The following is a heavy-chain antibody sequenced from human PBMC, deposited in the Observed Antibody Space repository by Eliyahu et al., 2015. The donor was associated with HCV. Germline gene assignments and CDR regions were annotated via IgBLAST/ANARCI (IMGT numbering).Heavy chain of an antibody. CDR3: ARDPSTSIIFGLRTDDYYNGLDV. D-gene: IGHD3/OR15-3a*01. CDR2: ISSSSSYI. V-gene: IGHV3-21*04. J-gene: IGHJ6*02. CDR1: GFXFRSYS. Sequence: EVQLVESGGGXVKPGGSLRLSXXASGFXFRSYSMNWVRXAPGKGLEWXSSISSSSSYIYYADPVKGRFTISRDNAKKSLYLQMNSLRGEDTAVYYCARDPSTSIIFGLRTDDYYNGLDVWGQGTTVTVSS.